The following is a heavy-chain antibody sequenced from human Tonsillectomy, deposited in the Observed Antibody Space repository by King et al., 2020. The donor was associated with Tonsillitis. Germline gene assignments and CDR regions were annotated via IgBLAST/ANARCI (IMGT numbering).Heavy chain of an antibody. Sequence: QLQESGPGLMKPSQTLSLTCSVSGGSVSSGSYYWTWIRQPAGEGLEWIVRIYTSGSINYDPSPRSRVTISLDTSRNQFSLKLNSVTAADTAIYYCARDDRGFDYWGQGILVIVSS. V-gene: IGHV4-61*02. D-gene: IGHD3-10*01. J-gene: IGHJ4*02. CDR3: ARDDRGFDY. CDR2: IYTSGSI. CDR1: GGSVSSGSYY.